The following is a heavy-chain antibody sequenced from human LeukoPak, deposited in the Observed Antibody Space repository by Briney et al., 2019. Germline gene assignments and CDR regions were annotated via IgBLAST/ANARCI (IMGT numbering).Heavy chain of an antibody. J-gene: IGHJ5*02. CDR3: ARELWQMYYDILTGYSQYNWFDR. CDR2: IKQDGSEK. V-gene: IGHV3-7*01. D-gene: IGHD3-9*01. CDR1: GFTFSSYW. Sequence: GGSLRLSCAASGFTFSSYWMSWVRQAPGKGLEWVANIKQDGSEKYYVDSVKGRFTISRDNAKNSLYLQMNSLRAEDTAVYYCARELWQMYYDILTGYSQYNWFDRWGQGTLVTVSS.